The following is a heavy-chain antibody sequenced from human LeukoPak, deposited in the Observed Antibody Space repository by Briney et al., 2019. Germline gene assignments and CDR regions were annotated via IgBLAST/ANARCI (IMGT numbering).Heavy chain of an antibody. CDR1: GFTFSRYW. D-gene: IGHD6-13*01. CDR3: SGSNIAAV. J-gene: IGHJ4*02. V-gene: IGHV3-7*01. CDR2: INHDGSEK. Sequence: PGGSLRLSCAASGFTFSRYWMNWVRQAPGKGLEWVANINHDGSEKYYVDSVKGRFTISRDNAKNSLYLQMNSLRAEDTADYYCSGSNIAAVWGQGTLVTVSS.